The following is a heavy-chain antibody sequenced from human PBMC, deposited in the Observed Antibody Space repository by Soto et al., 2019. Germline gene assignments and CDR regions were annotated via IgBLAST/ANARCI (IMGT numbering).Heavy chain of an antibody. D-gene: IGHD3-22*01. J-gene: IGHJ4*02. Sequence: EVQVLESGGGLVQPGGSLRLSCAASGFTLSNFAMSWVRQAPGKRLEWVAVISDRGGSTDYAASVKGRFTISRDNSNNTVYLQMNNLRAEDTAVYYCARDEYYYASSGYYRFDQWGQGTLVTVSS. CDR1: GFTLSNFA. CDR3: ARDEYYYASSGYYRFDQ. CDR2: ISDRGGST. V-gene: IGHV3-23*01.